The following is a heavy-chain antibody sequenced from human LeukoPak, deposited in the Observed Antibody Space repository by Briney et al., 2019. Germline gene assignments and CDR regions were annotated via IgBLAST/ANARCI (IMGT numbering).Heavy chain of an antibody. CDR2: IYYSGTT. CDR3: ARGVYIAAAQYGY. J-gene: IGHJ4*02. Sequence: SETLSLTCTVSGGSISSHYWSWIRQPPGKGLEWIGYIYYSGTTNYNPSLKSRVTISVDTSENQFSPKLSSVTAADTAVYYCARGVYIAAAQYGYWGQGTLVTVSS. V-gene: IGHV4-59*11. D-gene: IGHD6-13*01. CDR1: GGSISSHY.